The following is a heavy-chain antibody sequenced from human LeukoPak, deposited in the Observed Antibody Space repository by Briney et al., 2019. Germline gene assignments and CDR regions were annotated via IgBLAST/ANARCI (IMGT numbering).Heavy chain of an antibody. Sequence: GGSLRLSCAASGFTFDDYGMSWVRQAPGKGLEWVSGINWNGGSTGYADSVKGRFTISRDNAKNSLYLQMNSLRAEDTALYYCARGTLKAAATDFDYWGRGTLVTVSS. D-gene: IGHD6-13*01. CDR3: ARGTLKAAATDFDY. CDR2: INWNGGST. CDR1: GFTFDDYG. V-gene: IGHV3-20*04. J-gene: IGHJ4*02.